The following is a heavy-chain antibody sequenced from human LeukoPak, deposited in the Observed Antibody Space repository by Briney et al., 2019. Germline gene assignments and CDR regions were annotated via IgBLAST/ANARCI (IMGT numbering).Heavy chain of an antibody. Sequence: GGSLRLSCAASGFTFSDYYMSWVRQAPGKGLEWVSAISGSGGYTDYADFVKGRFTISKDNSKNTLYMRMSSLRAEDTAVYYCAKRRYDSSGHFDSWGQGTLVTVSS. CDR1: GFTFSDYY. J-gene: IGHJ4*02. CDR3: AKRRYDSSGHFDS. D-gene: IGHD3-22*01. CDR2: ISGSGGYT. V-gene: IGHV3-23*01.